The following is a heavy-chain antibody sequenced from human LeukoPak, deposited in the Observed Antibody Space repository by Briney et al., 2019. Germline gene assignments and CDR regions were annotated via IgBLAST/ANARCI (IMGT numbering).Heavy chain of an antibody. J-gene: IGHJ4*02. CDR1: GFTFSSYE. D-gene: IGHD1-26*01. CDR3: ARDQRGSYYGFFDY. CDR2: ISSSGSTI. Sequence: GGSLRLSCAASGFTFSSYEMNWVRQAPGKGLEWVSYISSSGSTIYYADSVKGRFTFSRDNAKNSLYLQMNSLRAEDTAVYYCARDQRGSYYGFFDYWGQGTLVTVSS. V-gene: IGHV3-48*03.